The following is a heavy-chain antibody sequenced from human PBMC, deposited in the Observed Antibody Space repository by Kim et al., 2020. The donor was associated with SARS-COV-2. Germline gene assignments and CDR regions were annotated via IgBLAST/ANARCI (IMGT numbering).Heavy chain of an antibody. CDR2: INHSGST. J-gene: IGHJ5*02. CDR3: ARGKSFSTWYTRGNWFDP. CDR1: GGSFSGHY. V-gene: IGHV4-34*01. Sequence: SETLSLTCAVYGGSFSGHYWSWIRQPPGKGLEWIGEINHSGSTNYNPSLKSRVTISVDTSKNQFSLKLSSVTAADTAVYCCARGKSFSTWYTRGNWFDPWGQGTLVTVSS. D-gene: IGHD6-13*01.